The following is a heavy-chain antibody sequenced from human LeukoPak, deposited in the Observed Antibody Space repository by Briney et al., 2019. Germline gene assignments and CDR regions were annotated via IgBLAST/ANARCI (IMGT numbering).Heavy chain of an antibody. D-gene: IGHD6-19*01. CDR2: ISGSGGST. CDR3: ARFHSGWYTADY. J-gene: IGHJ4*02. V-gene: IGHV3-23*01. CDR1: GFTFISYA. Sequence: GGSLRLSCAASGFTFISYAMSWVRQAPGKGVEWVSAISGSGGSTYYADSVKGRFTISRDNSKNTLYLQMNSLRAEDTAVYYCARFHSGWYTADYWGQGTLVTVSS.